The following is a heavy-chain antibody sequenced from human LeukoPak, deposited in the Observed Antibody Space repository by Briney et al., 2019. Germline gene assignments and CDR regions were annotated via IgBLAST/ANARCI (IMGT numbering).Heavy chain of an antibody. CDR2: MFYSGAT. D-gene: IGHD6-19*01. V-gene: IGHV4-59*01. CDR1: GGSITTYY. J-gene: IGHJ3*02. CDR3: ARGGEVAGTNDAFDI. Sequence: SETLSLTCNVSGGSITTYYWNWVRQPPGKGLEWIGHMFYSGATSYNPSLKSRVAISVDTSKNQFSLKLSSVTAADTAVYYCARGGEVAGTNDAFDIWGQGTMVTVSS.